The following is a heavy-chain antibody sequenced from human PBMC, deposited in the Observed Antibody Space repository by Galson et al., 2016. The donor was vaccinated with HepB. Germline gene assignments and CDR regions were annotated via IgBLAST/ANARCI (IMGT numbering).Heavy chain of an antibody. CDR3: ARGTSGYYSPWFDP. CDR2: IYTSGST. J-gene: IGHJ5*02. D-gene: IGHD3-3*01. V-gene: IGHV4-59*01. Sequence: SETLSLTCSVSGGSISSNYWSWIRQPPGKGLEWIWYIYTSGSTNYNPSLKSRGPISVDKSKTHFSLKLSSVTAADTAVYYCARGTSGYYSPWFDPWGQGTLVTVSS. CDR1: GGSISSNY.